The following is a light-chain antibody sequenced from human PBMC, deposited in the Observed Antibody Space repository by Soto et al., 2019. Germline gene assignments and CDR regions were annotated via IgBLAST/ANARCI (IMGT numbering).Light chain of an antibody. CDR3: CSYAGRYTVYV. V-gene: IGLV2-11*01. CDR2: DVS. Sequence: QSVLTQPRSVSGSPGQSVTISCTGTSSDVGGYNYVSWYQQHPGKAPKLMIYDVSKRPSGVPDRFSGSKSGNTASLTISGLQAEDEADYYCCSYAGRYTVYVLGNGTKVNVL. CDR1: SSDVGGYNY. J-gene: IGLJ1*01.